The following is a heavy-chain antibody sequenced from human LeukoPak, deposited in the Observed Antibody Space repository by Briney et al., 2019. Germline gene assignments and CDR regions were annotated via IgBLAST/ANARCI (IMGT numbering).Heavy chain of an antibody. Sequence: GGSLRLSCAASGFTFSDYWMTWVRQSPGKGLEWVANIKRDGSEKNYVDSVKGRFTISRDNAKNSLYLQMNSLRAEDTAVYYCVRGRLTTDYWGQGTLVTVSS. CDR1: GFTFSDYW. V-gene: IGHV3-7*05. J-gene: IGHJ4*02. CDR2: IKRDGSEK. D-gene: IGHD1-1*01. CDR3: VRGRLTTDY.